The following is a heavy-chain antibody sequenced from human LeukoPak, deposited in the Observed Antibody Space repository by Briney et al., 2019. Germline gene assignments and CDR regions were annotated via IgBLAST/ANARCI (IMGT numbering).Heavy chain of an antibody. CDR1: GFTFSSFG. CDR2: IWYDASNK. Sequence: GGSPRLSCAASGFTFSSFGMHWVRQAPGKGLEWVAVIWYDASNKYYADSVEGRFTISRDNSKNTLYLQMNSLRDDDTAVYYCVRGVGVSRFNYLDSWGQGTMVIVSS. D-gene: IGHD6-13*01. CDR3: VRGVGVSRFNYLDS. J-gene: IGHJ4*02. V-gene: IGHV3-33*01.